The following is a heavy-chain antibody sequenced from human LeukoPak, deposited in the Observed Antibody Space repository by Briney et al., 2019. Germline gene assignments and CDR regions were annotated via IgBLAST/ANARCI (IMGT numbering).Heavy chain of an antibody. J-gene: IGHJ4*02. CDR2: FDPEDGET. CDR3: AFHRLMVRGPPTPHFDY. V-gene: IGHV1-24*01. Sequence: ASVKVSCKVSGYTLTELSMHWVRQAPGKGLEWVGGFDPEDGETIYALKYQGRVTMTEDTSTDTAYMELSSLRSEDTAVYYCAFHRLMVRGPPTPHFDYWGQGTLVTVSS. CDR1: GYTLTELS. D-gene: IGHD3-10*01.